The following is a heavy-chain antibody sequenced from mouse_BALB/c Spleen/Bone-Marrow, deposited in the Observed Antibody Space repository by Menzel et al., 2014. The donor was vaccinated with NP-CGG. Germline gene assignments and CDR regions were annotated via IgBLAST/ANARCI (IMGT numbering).Heavy chain of an antibody. CDR1: GYTFSSYW. V-gene: IGHV1-9*01. Sequence: LQASVAALLKPGASVKTSCKATGYTFSSYWIEWVKQRPGHGLEWIGEILPGSGSTNYNEKFKGKATFTADTSSNTAYMQLSSLTSEDSAVYYCARDDGLWDVEVGGAGTSV. CDR2: ILPGSGST. D-gene: IGHD1-1*01. CDR3: ARDDGLWDVEV. J-gene: IGHJ1*01.